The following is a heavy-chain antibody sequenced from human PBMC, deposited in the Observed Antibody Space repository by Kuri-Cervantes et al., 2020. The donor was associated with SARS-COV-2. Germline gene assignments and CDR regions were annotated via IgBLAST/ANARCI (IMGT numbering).Heavy chain of an antibody. Sequence: GESLKISCTASGFTFGDYYMSWIRQAPGKGLEWVSYISSSSSYTNYADSVKGRFTISRDKARNSLYLEMNSLGVEDTALYYCVRVLVRGLMSRRYFDFWGQGTLVTVSS. V-gene: IGHV3-11*06. J-gene: IGHJ4*02. D-gene: IGHD3-10*01. CDR1: GFTFGDYY. CDR2: ISSSSSYT. CDR3: VRVLVRGLMSRRYFDF.